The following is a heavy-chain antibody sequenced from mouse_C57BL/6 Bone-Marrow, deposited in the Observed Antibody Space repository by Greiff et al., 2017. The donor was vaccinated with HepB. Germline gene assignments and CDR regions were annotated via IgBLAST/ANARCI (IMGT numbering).Heavy chain of an antibody. CDR3: ARDDGDYVMDY. D-gene: IGHD2-13*01. J-gene: IGHJ4*01. CDR2: ISDGGSYT. CDR1: GFTFSSYA. Sequence: EVMLVESGGGLVKPGGSLKLSCAASGFTFSSYAMSWVRQTPEKRLEWVATISDGGSYTYYPDNVKGRFTISRDNAKNNLYLQMSHLKSEDTAMYYCARDDGDYVMDYWGQGTSVTVSS. V-gene: IGHV5-4*01.